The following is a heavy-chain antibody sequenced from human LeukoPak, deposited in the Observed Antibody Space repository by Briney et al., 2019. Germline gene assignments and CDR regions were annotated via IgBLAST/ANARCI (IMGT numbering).Heavy chain of an antibody. J-gene: IGHJ4*02. D-gene: IGHD2-2*01. CDR2: ISGTSSTI. CDR3: ARDDGYCSSTSCYGIDY. V-gene: IGHV3-48*01. CDR1: GFTFSSYS. Sequence: GGSLRLSCAASGFTFSSYSMNWVRQAPGKGLEWVSYISGTSSTIYYADSVKGRFTISRDNAKNSLYLQMNSLRAEDTAVYYCARDDGYCSSTSCYGIDYWGQGTLVTVSS.